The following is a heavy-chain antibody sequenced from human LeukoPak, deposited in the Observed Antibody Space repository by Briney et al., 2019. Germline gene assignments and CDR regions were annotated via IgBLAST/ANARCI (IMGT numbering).Heavy chain of an antibody. Sequence: SETLSLTCTVSGDSISSSNYYWGWIRQPPGKGLEWIGSIYYSGSTYYNPSLKSRVTIFVDTSKNHFFLKLSSVTAADTAVYYCARAYYFDSSGYYYNFDYWGQGTLVTVSS. V-gene: IGHV4-39*02. D-gene: IGHD3-22*01. CDR3: ARAYYFDSSGYYYNFDY. CDR2: IYYSGST. J-gene: IGHJ4*02. CDR1: GDSISSSNYY.